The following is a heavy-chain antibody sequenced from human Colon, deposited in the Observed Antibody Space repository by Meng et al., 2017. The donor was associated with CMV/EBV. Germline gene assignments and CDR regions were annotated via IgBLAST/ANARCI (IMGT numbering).Heavy chain of an antibody. CDR2: VNPNNGGT. V-gene: IGHV1-2*02. CDR3: ARGYSDFALDP. J-gene: IGHJ5*02. D-gene: IGHD5-12*01. CDR1: GYPFNVYF. Sequence: CKASGYPFNVYFIEWVRQAPGQGFEWMGWVNPNNGGTGYAQKFEGRVTMTRDTSITTAYMELSSLTSDDSAVYYCARGYSDFALDPWGQGTLVTVSS.